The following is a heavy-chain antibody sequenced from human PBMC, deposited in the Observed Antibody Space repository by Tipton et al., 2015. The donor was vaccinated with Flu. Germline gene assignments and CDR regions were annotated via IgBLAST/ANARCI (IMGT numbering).Heavy chain of an antibody. CDR1: GGSISSYY. CDR3: ARGCDFWSGGEYYFDY. V-gene: IGHV4-4*07. J-gene: IGHJ4*02. D-gene: IGHD3-3*01. CDR2: IYTSGST. Sequence: LRLSCTVSGGSISSYYWSWIRQPARKGLEWIGRIYTSGSTNYNPSLKSRVTMSVDTSKNQFSLKLSSVTAADTAVYYCARGCDFWSGGEYYFDYWGQGTLVTVSS.